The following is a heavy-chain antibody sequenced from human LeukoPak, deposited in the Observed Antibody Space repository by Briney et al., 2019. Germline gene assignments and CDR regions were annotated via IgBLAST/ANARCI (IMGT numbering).Heavy chain of an antibody. CDR3: ARDPSLRTTLDY. V-gene: IGHV3-30*03. Sequence: PGGSLRLSCIASEFTFNNYGMHWVRQAPGKGLEWVALVPYDGNNQYYADSVKGRFTISRDNSKNMLYLQMNSLSTEDTAVYYCARDPSLRTTLDYWGQGTLVTVSS. J-gene: IGHJ4*02. CDR1: EFTFNNYG. CDR2: VPYDGNNQ. D-gene: IGHD1-1*01.